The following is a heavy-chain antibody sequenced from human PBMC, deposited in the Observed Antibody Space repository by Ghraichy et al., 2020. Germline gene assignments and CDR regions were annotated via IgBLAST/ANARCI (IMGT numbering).Heavy chain of an antibody. Sequence: GGSLRLSCAASGFTFSSYSMNWVRQAPGKGLEWVSYISSSSSTIYYADSVKGRFTISRDNAKNSLYLQMNSLRDEDTAVYYCARRLLRFLERTGYLYFDLWGRGTLVTVSS. CDR3: ARRLLRFLERTGYLYFDL. D-gene: IGHD3-3*01. CDR2: ISSSSSTI. J-gene: IGHJ2*01. CDR1: GFTFSSYS. V-gene: IGHV3-48*02.